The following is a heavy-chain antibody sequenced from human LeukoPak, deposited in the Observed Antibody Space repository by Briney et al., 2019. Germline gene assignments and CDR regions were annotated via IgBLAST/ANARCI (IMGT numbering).Heavy chain of an antibody. CDR3: AASSSGWYGGVDY. CDR2: IYPGDSDT. CDR1: GYRFTSYW. D-gene: IGHD6-19*01. Sequence: GGSLKISRNGSGYRFTSYWIGLVRPDPGKGPGWMGIIYPGDSDTRYSPSFQGQVTISADKAISTAHLQWSSLKASDTAMYYCAASSSGWYGGVDYWGQGTLVTVSS. V-gene: IGHV5-51*01. J-gene: IGHJ4*02.